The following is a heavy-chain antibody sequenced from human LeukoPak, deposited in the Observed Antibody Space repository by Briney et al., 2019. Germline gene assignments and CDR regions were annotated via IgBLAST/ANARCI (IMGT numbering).Heavy chain of an antibody. J-gene: IGHJ4*02. CDR3: ARKRKGAYDFDF. CDR1: GGSMSSYF. Sequence: SETLPLTCTVSGGSMSSYFWSWIRQPAGKGLEWIGRIYTSGSTNYNPSLKSRVTMSVDTSNNQFSLKLSSVTAADTAVYYCARKRKGAYDFDFWGRGTLVTVSA. CDR2: IYTSGST. D-gene: IGHD3-16*01. V-gene: IGHV4-4*07.